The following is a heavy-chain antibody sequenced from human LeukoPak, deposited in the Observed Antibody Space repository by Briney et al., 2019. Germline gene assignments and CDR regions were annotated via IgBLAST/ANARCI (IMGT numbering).Heavy chain of an antibody. V-gene: IGHV3-7*01. Sequence: GGSLRLSCAVSGFSVSGYWMTWVRQAPGKGLEWVANIKQDGSEKNYVDSVKDRFTISRDNAENSLFLQMNSLRVEDTAVYYCAREWQGGIAAAGTRIEGDYWGQGTLVAVYS. CDR1: GFSVSGYW. CDR2: IKQDGSEK. CDR3: AREWQGGIAAAGTRIEGDY. J-gene: IGHJ4*02. D-gene: IGHD6-13*01.